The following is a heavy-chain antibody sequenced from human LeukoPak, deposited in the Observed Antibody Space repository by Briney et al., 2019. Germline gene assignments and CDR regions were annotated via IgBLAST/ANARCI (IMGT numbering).Heavy chain of an antibody. D-gene: IGHD1-14*01. J-gene: IGHJ4*02. Sequence: SETLSLTCTVSGYSISSGYYWGWIRQPPGKGLEWIGSIYHSGSTYYNPSLKSRVTISVDTSKNQFSLKLSSVTAADTAVYYCARLYKNHHFDYWGQGTLVTVSS. CDR3: ARLYKNHHFDY. V-gene: IGHV4-38-2*02. CDR2: IYHSGST. CDR1: GYSISSGYY.